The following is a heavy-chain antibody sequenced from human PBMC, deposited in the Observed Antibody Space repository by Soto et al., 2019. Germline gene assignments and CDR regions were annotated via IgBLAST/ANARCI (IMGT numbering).Heavy chain of an antibody. CDR3: ARDPFTVLRGVIPYFDY. Sequence: ASVKVSCKASGYSFISYPRHWVRQAPGQRPEWMGWINAGDDNTYYSQKFQGRITITRDTSASTVYLELSSLRSEDTAVYYCARDPFTVLRGVIPYFDYWGQGTLVTVS. J-gene: IGHJ4*02. V-gene: IGHV1-3*01. CDR1: GYSFISYP. D-gene: IGHD3-10*01. CDR2: INAGDDNT.